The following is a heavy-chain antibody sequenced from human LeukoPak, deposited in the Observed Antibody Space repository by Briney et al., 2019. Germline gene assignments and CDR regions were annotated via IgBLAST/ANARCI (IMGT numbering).Heavy chain of an antibody. CDR2: IYYSGST. D-gene: IGHD6-13*01. CDR1: GGSISSDY. V-gene: IGHV4-59*01. CDR3: ASAPGSSWYHNWFDH. Sequence: SESLSLTCAVSGGSISSDYWSWSRQPPGKGLGWGGYIYYSGSTNYTPSLKSRVTLSVDTSKNQFSLKLSSVTAADTAVYYCASAPGSSWYHNWFDHWGQGTLVTVSS. J-gene: IGHJ5*02.